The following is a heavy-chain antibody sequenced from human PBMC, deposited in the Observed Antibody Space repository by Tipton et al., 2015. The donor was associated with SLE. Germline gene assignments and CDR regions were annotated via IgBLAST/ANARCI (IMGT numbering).Heavy chain of an antibody. CDR3: ARDLGYCSGGSCYSDY. CDR2: IYYSGST. Sequence: LRLSCTVSGGSISSSSYYWGWIRQPPGKGLEWIGSIYYSGSTYYNPSLKSRVTISVDTSKNQFSLKLSSVTAADTAVYYCARDLGYCSGGSCYSDYWGQGTLVTVSS. D-gene: IGHD2-15*01. J-gene: IGHJ4*02. V-gene: IGHV4-39*07. CDR1: GGSISSSSYY.